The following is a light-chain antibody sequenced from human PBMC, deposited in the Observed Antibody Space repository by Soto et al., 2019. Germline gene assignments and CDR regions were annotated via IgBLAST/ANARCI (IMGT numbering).Light chain of an antibody. J-gene: IGKJ1*01. Sequence: ETVLTQSPATLSLSPGDRSTLSCRASRRVSTYLAWYQQKVGQAPRLLIYDASNRAAGTPGRFRGSGSGTDFTLTISSLEPEDFAVYYCQQRDNWTWTFGQGTKVDI. V-gene: IGKV3-11*01. CDR3: QQRDNWTWT. CDR1: RRVSTY. CDR2: DAS.